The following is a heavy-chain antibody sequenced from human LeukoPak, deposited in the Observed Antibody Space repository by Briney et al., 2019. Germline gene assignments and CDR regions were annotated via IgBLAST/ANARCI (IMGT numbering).Heavy chain of an antibody. CDR1: GYTFTGYY. CDR2: INPNSGGT. D-gene: IGHD3-3*01. V-gene: IGHV1-2*02. J-gene: IGHJ4*02. Sequence: ASVKVSCKASGYTFTGYYMHWVRQAPGQGLEWTGWINPNSGGTNYAQKFQGRVTMTRDTSISTAYMELSRLRSDDTAVYYCARVGSTIFGVVFAYWGQGTLVTVSS. CDR3: ARVGSTIFGVVFAY.